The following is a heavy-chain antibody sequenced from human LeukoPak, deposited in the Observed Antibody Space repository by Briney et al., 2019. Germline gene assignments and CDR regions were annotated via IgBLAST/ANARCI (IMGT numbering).Heavy chain of an antibody. Sequence: ASVKVSCKASGYTFTSYGISWVRQAPGQGLEWMGWISAYNGNTNYAQKLQGRVTMTRDMSTSTVYMELSSLRSEDTAVCYCARTYSSGGDFDYWGQGTLVTVSS. CDR1: GYTFTSYG. V-gene: IGHV1-18*01. J-gene: IGHJ4*02. D-gene: IGHD6-19*01. CDR2: ISAYNGNT. CDR3: ARTYSSGGDFDY.